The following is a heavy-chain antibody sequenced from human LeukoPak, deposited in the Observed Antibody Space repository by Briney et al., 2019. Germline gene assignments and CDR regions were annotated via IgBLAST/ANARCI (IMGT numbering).Heavy chain of an antibody. V-gene: IGHV1-69*04. CDR3: ARINVRSGPYYFDY. J-gene: IGHJ4*02. Sequence: SVKVSCKASGGTFSSYAISWVRQAPGQGLEWMGRIIPILGIAKYAQKFQGRVTITADKSTSTAYMELSSLRSEDTAVYYCARINVRSGPYYFDYWGQGTLVTVSS. D-gene: IGHD3-3*01. CDR1: GGTFSSYA. CDR2: IIPILGIA.